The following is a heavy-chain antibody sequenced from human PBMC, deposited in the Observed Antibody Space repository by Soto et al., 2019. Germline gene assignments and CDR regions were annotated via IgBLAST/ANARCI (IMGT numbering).Heavy chain of an antibody. V-gene: IGHV4-30-4*01. D-gene: IGHD2-15*01. CDR3: AREALGYCSGGSCPPGNWFDP. Sequence: PSETLSLTCTVSGGSISSGDYYWSWIRQPPGKGLEWIGYIYYSGSTYYNPSLKSRVTISVDTSKNHFSLKLSSVTAADTAVYYCAREALGYCSGGSCPPGNWFDPWGQGTLVTVSS. CDR2: IYYSGST. J-gene: IGHJ5*02. CDR1: GGSISSGDYY.